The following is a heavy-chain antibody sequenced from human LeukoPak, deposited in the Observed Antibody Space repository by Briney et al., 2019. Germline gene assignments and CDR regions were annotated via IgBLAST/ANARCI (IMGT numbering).Heavy chain of an antibody. CDR3: AKVVVVAATVGLSGMDV. V-gene: IGHV3-30*18. D-gene: IGHD2-15*01. CDR1: GFTFNNYG. Sequence: GGSLRLSCAASGFTFNNYGMHWVRQAPGKGLEWVAVISYDGSNKYYADSVKGRFTISRDNSKNTLYLQMNSLRAEDTAVYYCAKVVVVAATVGLSGMDVWGQGTTVTVSS. CDR2: ISYDGSNK. J-gene: IGHJ6*02.